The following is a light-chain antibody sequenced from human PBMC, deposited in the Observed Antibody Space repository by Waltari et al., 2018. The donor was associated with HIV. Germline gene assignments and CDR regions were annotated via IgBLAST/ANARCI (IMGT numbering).Light chain of an antibody. CDR3: QQFDHLPYT. CDR2: DAS. Sequence: DIQLAQSPSYLSASIGDSITITCQASQDISNYLTWYQHKPGNAPKLLIYDASNLQTGVPSRFSGSGSGTDFTFTITSLQPEDFATYYCQQFDHLPYTFGQGTRLGIK. V-gene: IGKV1-33*01. CDR1: QDISNY. J-gene: IGKJ2*01.